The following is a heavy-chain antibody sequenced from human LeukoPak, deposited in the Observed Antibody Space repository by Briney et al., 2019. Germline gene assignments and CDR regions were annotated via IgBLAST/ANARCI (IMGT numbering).Heavy chain of an antibody. J-gene: IGHJ4*02. V-gene: IGHV3-21*01. Sequence: GGSLRLSHAASGFTFSSYSMNSVRQAPGKGLEWVSSISSSSSYIYYADSVKGRFTISRDNAKNSLYLQMNSLRAEDTAVYYCARNYGSGMGDFDYWGQGTLVTVSS. CDR1: GFTFSSYS. D-gene: IGHD3-10*01. CDR2: ISSSSSYI. CDR3: ARNYGSGMGDFDY.